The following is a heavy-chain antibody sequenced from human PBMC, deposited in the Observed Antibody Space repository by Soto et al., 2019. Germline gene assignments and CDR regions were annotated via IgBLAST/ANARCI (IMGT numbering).Heavy chain of an antibody. CDR2: IRSRANNFAT. J-gene: IGHJ6*02. CDR3: ARGQGAAIGDYYYHGMDV. V-gene: IGHV3-73*01. CDR1: GFIFSGSA. Sequence: GSLRLSCAASGFIFSGSAIHWVRQASGKGLEWVGRIRSRANNFATSSAASVKGRFTFSRDDSKNTAYLQMNTLKPEDTAVYYCARGQGAAIGDYYYHGMDVWGQGTTVTVSS. D-gene: IGHD2-2*02.